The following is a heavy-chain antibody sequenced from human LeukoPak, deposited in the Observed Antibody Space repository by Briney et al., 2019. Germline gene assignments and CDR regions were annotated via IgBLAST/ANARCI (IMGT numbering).Heavy chain of an antibody. J-gene: IGHJ3*02. CDR3: AREGSGWFAFDI. D-gene: IGHD6-19*01. CDR1: GFTFSSYW. Sequence: GGSLRLSCVASGFTFSSYWMSWVRQAPGKGLEWVANIKQDGSEKYYVDSVKGRFTISRDNAKNSLYLQMNSLRAEDTAVYYCAREGSGWFAFDIWGQGTMVTVSS. V-gene: IGHV3-7*03. CDR2: IKQDGSEK.